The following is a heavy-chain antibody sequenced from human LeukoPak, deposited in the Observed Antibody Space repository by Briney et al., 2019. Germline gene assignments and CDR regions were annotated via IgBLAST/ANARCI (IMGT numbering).Heavy chain of an antibody. D-gene: IGHD6-19*01. CDR3: ARHRTSGWGLDY. V-gene: IGHV4-59*08. CDR2: MYYSGST. Sequence: SETLSLTCTVSGASISSYYWSWIRQPPGKGLEWIGYMYYSGSTDHNPSLKSRVTISVDTSKNQVSLRLSSVTAADTAVYYCARHRTSGWGLDYWGQGTLVTVSS. CDR1: GASISSYY. J-gene: IGHJ4*02.